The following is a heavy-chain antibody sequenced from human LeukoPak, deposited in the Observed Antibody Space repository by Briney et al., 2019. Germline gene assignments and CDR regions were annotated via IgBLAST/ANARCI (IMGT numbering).Heavy chain of an antibody. D-gene: IGHD2-15*01. J-gene: IGHJ4*02. V-gene: IGHV4-59*06. CDR1: GGSISSYY. Sequence: PSETLSLTCTVSGGSISSYYWSWIRQHPGKGLEWIGYIYYSGSTYYNPSLKSRVTISVDTSKNQFSLKLSSVTAADMAVYYCARDHCSGGSCYLDYWGQGTLVTVSS. CDR2: IYYSGST. CDR3: ARDHCSGGSCYLDY.